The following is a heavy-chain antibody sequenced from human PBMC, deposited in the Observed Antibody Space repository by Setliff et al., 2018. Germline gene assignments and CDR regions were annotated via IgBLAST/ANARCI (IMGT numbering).Heavy chain of an antibody. J-gene: IGHJ5*02. Sequence: SETLSLTCTVSGGSGSNSGFFWGWLRQAPGKGLEWIGNIYDSGSSNYNASLKSRLIITRDTSKNQISLKLTSVTAADTAVYYCGRGFSRIEGWGNWFDPWGQGILVTVSS. D-gene: IGHD2-15*01. CDR2: IYDSGSS. V-gene: IGHV4-39*01. CDR3: GRGFSRIEGWGNWFDP. CDR1: GGSGSNSGFF.